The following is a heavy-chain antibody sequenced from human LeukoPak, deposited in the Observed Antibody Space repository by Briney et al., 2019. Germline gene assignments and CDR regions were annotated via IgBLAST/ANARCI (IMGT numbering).Heavy chain of an antibody. CDR2: IYYSGST. V-gene: IGHV4-30-4*01. J-gene: IGHJ4*02. D-gene: IGHD3-9*01. CDR1: GGSISSGDYY. CDR3: GRAEHDWGPEY. Sequence: SQTLSLTCTVSGGSISSGDYYWSWIRQPPGKGLEWIGYIYYSGSTYYNPSLKSRVTISVDTSKNQFSLLLNSVTPEDTAVYFCGRAEHDWGPEYWGQGTLVTVSS.